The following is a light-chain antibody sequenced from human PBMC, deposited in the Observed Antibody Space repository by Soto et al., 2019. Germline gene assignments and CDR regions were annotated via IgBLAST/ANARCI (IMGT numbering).Light chain of an antibody. Sequence: DIVMTQSPDSLAVSLGERATINCKSSQSVLYSCNNKNDLAWYQQKPGQPPKLLIYWASTRESGVPDRFSGTGSGTDFTLTISNLQAADVAVYYCQQYYSTPRTFGQGTKVEIK. CDR2: WAS. CDR1: QSVLYSCNNKND. V-gene: IGKV4-1*01. J-gene: IGKJ1*01. CDR3: QQYYSTPRT.